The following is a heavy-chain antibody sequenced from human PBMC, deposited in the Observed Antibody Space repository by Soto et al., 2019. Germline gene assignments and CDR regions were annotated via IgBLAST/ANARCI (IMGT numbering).Heavy chain of an antibody. CDR1: GVPFSTYA. CDR3: AKGSYYDFWSGEYHAYDHAVDV. D-gene: IGHD3-3*01. J-gene: IGHJ6*02. CDR2: ISRSGGRS. V-gene: IGHV3-23*01. Sequence: GSLRLSCAVSGVPFSTYAITWIRQAPGKGLEWVSAISRSGGRSFFADSVKGRFTISRDNSKKTVFLQMNTLRADDTAIYYCAKGSYYDFWSGEYHAYDHAVDVWGQGTTVTVSS.